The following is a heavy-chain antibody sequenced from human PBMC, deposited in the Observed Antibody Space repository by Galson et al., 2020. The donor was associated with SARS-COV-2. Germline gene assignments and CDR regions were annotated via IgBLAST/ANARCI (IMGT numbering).Heavy chain of an antibody. V-gene: IGHV3-30-3*01. CDR2: ISYDGSNQ. Sequence: TGGSLRLSCAASGFTFSSYPMPWVRQAPGKGLEWVAVISYDGSNQYYADSVKGRFTISRDNSKNTLYLQMNSLRAEDTAVYYCARDGGNWFDPWGQGTLVTVSS. D-gene: IGHD3-3*01. CDR1: GFTFSSYP. CDR3: ARDGGNWFDP. J-gene: IGHJ5*02.